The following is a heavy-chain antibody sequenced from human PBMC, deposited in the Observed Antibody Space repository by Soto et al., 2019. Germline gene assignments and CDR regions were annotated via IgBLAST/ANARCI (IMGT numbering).Heavy chain of an antibody. CDR3: ARDNLVGAVAAASFDY. J-gene: IGHJ4*02. D-gene: IGHD6-19*01. CDR2: IWYDGSNK. Sequence: QVQLVESGGGVVQPGRSLRLSCAAPGFTFSSYGMHWVRQAPGKGLEWVAVIWYDGSNKYYADSVKGRFTISRDNSKNTLYLQMNSLRAEDTAVYYCARDNLVGAVAAASFDYWGQGTLVTVSS. CDR1: GFTFSSYG. V-gene: IGHV3-33*01.